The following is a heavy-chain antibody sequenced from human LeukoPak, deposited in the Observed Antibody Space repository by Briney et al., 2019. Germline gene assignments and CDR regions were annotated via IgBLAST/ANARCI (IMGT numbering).Heavy chain of an antibody. CDR3: ARGSKYYDFWSGPTEYYYYMDV. Sequence: GASVNVSCKASGGTFSSYDINWVRQATGQGLEWMGWMNPNSGNTGYAQKFQGRVTITRNTSISTAYMELSSLRSEDTAVYYCARGSKYYDFWSGPTEYYYYMDVWGKGTTVTVSS. CDR1: GGTFSSYD. V-gene: IGHV1-8*03. J-gene: IGHJ6*03. CDR2: MNPNSGNT. D-gene: IGHD3-3*01.